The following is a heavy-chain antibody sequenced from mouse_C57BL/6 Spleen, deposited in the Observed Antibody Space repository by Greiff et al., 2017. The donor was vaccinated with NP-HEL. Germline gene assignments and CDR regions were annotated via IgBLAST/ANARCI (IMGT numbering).Heavy chain of an antibody. D-gene: IGHD2-4*01. CDR2: ISSGSSTT. V-gene: IGHV5-17*01. J-gene: IGHJ3*01. Sequence: EVHLVEPGGGLVKPGGSLKLSCAASGFTFSDYGMHWVRQAPEKGLEWVAYISSGSSTTYYVDTVKGRFTISRDNAKNTLFLQMTSLRSEDTAMYYCAKSYYDCDWFAYWGQGTLVTVSA. CDR3: AKSYYDCDWFAY. CDR1: GFTFSDYG.